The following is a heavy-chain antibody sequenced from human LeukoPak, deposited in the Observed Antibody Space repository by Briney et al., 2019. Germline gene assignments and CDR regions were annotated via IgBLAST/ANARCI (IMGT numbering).Heavy chain of an antibody. V-gene: IGHV4-39*01. D-gene: IGHD6-19*01. CDR2: IYYSGST. Sequence: SETLSLTCTVSGGSISSSSYYWGWIRQPPGKGLEWIGSIYYSGSTYYNPSLKSRVTISVDASKNPFSLKLSSVTAADTAVYYCAYSSGFLRWFDPWGQGTLVTVSS. CDR1: GGSISSSSYY. J-gene: IGHJ5*02. CDR3: AYSSGFLRWFDP.